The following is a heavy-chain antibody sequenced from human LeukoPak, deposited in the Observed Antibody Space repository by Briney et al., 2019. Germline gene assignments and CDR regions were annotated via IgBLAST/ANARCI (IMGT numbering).Heavy chain of an antibody. D-gene: IGHD3-22*01. CDR3: ARSYTNYYDSSGYYYNYGMDV. J-gene: IGHJ6*02. CDR2: ISYDGSNK. CDR1: RFNFSNYA. V-gene: IGHV3-30-3*01. Sequence: TGGSLRLSCAASRFNFSNYAMHWVRQAPGKGLEGVAVISYDGSNKYYADSVKGRFTISRDNSRNTVYMEMNSLRAEDTAVYYCARSYTNYYDSSGYYYNYGMDVWGQGTTVTVSS.